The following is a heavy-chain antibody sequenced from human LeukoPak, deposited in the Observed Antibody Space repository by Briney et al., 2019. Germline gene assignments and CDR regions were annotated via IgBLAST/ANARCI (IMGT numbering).Heavy chain of an antibody. CDR1: RGSISNYY. J-gene: IGHJ6*03. V-gene: IGHV4-4*07. D-gene: IGHD4-17*01. CDR2: IYTSGTA. CDR3: ARDRLVTTGYYYYYMDV. Sequence: PSETLSLTCTVSRGSISNYYSSWIRQPAGKGLEWIGRIYTSGTADYNPSLKSRVTISLDTTKNQYSLKLSSVTAADTAVYYCARDRLVTTGYYYYYMDVWGKGTTVTVSS.